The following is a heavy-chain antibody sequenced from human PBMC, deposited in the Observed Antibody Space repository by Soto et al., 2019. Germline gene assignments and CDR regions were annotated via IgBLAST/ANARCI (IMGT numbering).Heavy chain of an antibody. CDR2: IYYNGNT. CDR3: ARRGCSLDD. CDR1: GGSMSNFY. V-gene: IGHV4-59*01. Sequence: QVQLQESGPGLVKPSETLSLTCTVSGGSMSNFYWSWIRQPPGKGLEWIGYIYYNGNTNYNPSLMSRITISVDTSRNLYSLKLNSVTAADTAVYYCARRGCSLDDWGQGALVTVS. J-gene: IGHJ4*02. D-gene: IGHD1-26*01.